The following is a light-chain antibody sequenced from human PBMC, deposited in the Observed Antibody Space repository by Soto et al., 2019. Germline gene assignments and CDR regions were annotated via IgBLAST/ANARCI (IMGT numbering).Light chain of an antibody. Sequence: DIQMTQSPSSLSASVGDRVTITCQASQDISNYLHWYQQKPGKAPKLLIYDASNLETGVPSRFSGSGSGTDFTFTISSLQPGDIATYYCQQYDNLPFGGGTKVEIK. CDR1: QDISNY. J-gene: IGKJ4*01. V-gene: IGKV1-33*01. CDR2: DAS. CDR3: QQYDNLP.